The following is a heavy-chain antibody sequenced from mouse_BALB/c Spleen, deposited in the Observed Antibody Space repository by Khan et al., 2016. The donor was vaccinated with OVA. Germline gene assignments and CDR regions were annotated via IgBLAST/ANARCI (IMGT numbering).Heavy chain of an antibody. D-gene: IGHD1-2*01. CDR2: ISYSGST. CDR3: ARTARIKY. J-gene: IGHJ2*01. Sequence: EVQLLESGPGLVKPSQSLSLTCTVTGYSITSGYGWNWIRQFPGNILEWMGYISYSGSTNYNPSLKSRISITRDTSKNQFFLQLNSVTTEDTATYYCARTARIKYWGQGTTLTVSS. CDR1: GYSITSGYG. V-gene: IGHV3-2*02.